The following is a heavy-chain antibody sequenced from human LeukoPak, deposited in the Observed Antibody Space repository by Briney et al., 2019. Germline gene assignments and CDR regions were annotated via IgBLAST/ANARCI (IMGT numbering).Heavy chain of an antibody. V-gene: IGHV4-59*08. CDR2: VYDSGST. D-gene: IGHD1-26*01. CDR3: ARHGGSYSFDY. Sequence: PSETLSLTCTVSGGSISSYYWSWIRQPPGKGLEWIAYVYDSGSTNYNPSLKSRVTISIDTSRNQFSLKLTSVTASDTAVYYCARHGGSYSFDYWGQGTLVTVSS. J-gene: IGHJ4*02. CDR1: GGSISSYY.